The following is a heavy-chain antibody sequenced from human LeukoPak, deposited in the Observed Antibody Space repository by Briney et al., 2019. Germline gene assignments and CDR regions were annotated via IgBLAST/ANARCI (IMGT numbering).Heavy chain of an antibody. J-gene: IGHJ6*03. CDR3: ARALDYYDSSGYYLNYYYYYMDV. V-gene: IGHV1-46*01. D-gene: IGHD3-22*01. CDR2: INPSGGST. Sequence: ASVKVSCKASGYTFTSYHMHWVRQAPGQGLEWMGIINPSGGSTSYAQKFQGRVTMTRDMSTSTVYMELSSLRSEDTAVYYCARALDYYDSSGYYLNYYYYYMDVWGKGTTVTVSS. CDR1: GYTFTSYH.